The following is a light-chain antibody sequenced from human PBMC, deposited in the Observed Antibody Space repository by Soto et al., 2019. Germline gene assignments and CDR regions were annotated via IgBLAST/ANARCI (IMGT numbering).Light chain of an antibody. CDR1: QGIRND. CDR2: AAS. J-gene: IGKJ1*01. Sequence: IQMTQSPSSLSASVGDRVTITCRASQGIRNDLGWYQQKPGKAPKLLIYAASSLQSGVPSRFSGSASGTEFTLTISSLQPDDIATYYCQQCHRYLTFGQGTKVDIK. CDR3: QQCHRYLT. V-gene: IGKV1-17*01.